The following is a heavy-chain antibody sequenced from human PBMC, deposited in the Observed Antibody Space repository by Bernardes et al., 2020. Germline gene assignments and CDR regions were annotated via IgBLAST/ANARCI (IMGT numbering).Heavy chain of an antibody. CDR1: GFTFSDYY. J-gene: IGHJ5*02. D-gene: IGHD2-2*01. Sequence: GGSLRLSCAASGFTFSDYYMTWIRQAPGKGLEWISYISSSGDDEFYADFVKGRFTISRDNAKNSVYLQMNSLKVDDSAIYYCAGGVPPDRWGQGTLVTVSS. CDR2: ISSSGDDE. CDR3: AGGVPPDR. V-gene: IGHV3-11*01.